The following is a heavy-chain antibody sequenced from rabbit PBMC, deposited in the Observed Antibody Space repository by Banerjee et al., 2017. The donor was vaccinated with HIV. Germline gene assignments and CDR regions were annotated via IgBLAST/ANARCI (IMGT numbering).Heavy chain of an antibody. Sequence: QQQLEESGGGLVKPGGTLTLTCKASGIDFSSDYYMYWVRQAPGKGLEWIGCIYTGRRSSTYYASWAKGRFTISKTSSTVTLQMTSLTAADTATYFCAREPGTIFSLWGPGTLVTVS. J-gene: IGHJ4*01. D-gene: IGHD7-1*01. V-gene: IGHV1S45*01. CDR1: GIDFSSDYY. CDR2: IYTGRRSST. CDR3: AREPGTIFSL.